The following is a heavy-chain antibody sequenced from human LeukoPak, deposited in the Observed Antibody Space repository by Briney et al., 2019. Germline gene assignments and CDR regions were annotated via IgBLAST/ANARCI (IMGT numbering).Heavy chain of an antibody. CDR3: ARVTVRGGGYGDFDY. Sequence: SVKVSCKASGGTFGSYAMSWVRQAPGQGLEWMGGIIPMFGTTNYAQKFQDRVTITTDESTTTVYMELSSLRSEDTAVYYCARVTVRGGGYGDFDYWGQGTLVTVSS. CDR1: GGTFGSYA. D-gene: IGHD3-16*01. J-gene: IGHJ4*02. CDR2: IIPMFGTT. V-gene: IGHV1-69*05.